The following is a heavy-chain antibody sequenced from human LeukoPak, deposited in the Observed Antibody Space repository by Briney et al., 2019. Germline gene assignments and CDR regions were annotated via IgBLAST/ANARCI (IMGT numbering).Heavy chain of an antibody. D-gene: IGHD1-26*01. Sequence: PSETLSLTCTVSGGSISSSSYYWGWIRQPPGKGLEWIGSIYYSGSTYYNPSLKSRVTISVDTSKNQFSLKLSSVTAADTAVYYCARDQEVVGADDAFDIWGQGTMVTVSS. J-gene: IGHJ3*02. CDR2: IYYSGST. V-gene: IGHV4-39*02. CDR1: GGSISSSSYY. CDR3: ARDQEVVGADDAFDI.